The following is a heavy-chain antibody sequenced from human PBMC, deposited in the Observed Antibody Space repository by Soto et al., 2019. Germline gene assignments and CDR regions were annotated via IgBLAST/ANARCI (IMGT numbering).Heavy chain of an antibody. CDR2: IDPSDSYT. Sequence: GESLKISCEGSGYSFTTYWIAWVRQMPGKGLEWMGRIDPSDSYTNYSPSFQGHVTISADKSISTAYLQWSSLKASDTAMYYCASPDCSSTSCPNYYYYGMDVWGQGTTVTVSS. J-gene: IGHJ6*02. D-gene: IGHD2-2*01. V-gene: IGHV5-10-1*01. CDR3: ASPDCSSTSCPNYYYYGMDV. CDR1: GYSFTTYW.